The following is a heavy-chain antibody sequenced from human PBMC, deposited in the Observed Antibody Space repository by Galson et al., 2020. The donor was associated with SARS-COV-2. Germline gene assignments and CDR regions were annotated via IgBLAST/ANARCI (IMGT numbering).Heavy chain of an antibody. CDR3: AKDPGRIWTPNYFDY. CDR2: ISNDGSNK. D-gene: IGHD1-1*01. J-gene: IGHJ4*02. CDR1: GFTFTSYN. V-gene: IGHV3-30*18. Sequence: GESLKISCAASGFTFTSYNMDWVRQGPGKGLEWVAVISNDGSNKYYADSVKGRFTISRDNSKNTLYLQMNSLRAEDTAVYYCAKDPGRIWTPNYFDYWGQGTLVTVSS.